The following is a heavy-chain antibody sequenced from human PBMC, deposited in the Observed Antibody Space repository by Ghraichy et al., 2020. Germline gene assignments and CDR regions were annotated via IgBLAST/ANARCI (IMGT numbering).Heavy chain of an antibody. J-gene: IGHJ4*02. CDR2: TYYRSKWYS. CDR3: AREQRAFSSSSAFDC. D-gene: IGHD6-6*01. Sequence: SQTLSLTCAISGDSVSSYSADWNWIRQSPSRGFEWLGRTYYRSKWYSDYAVSVKSRITINPDTSKNQFSLQLNSVTPEDTAVYYCAREQRAFSSSSAFDCWGQGTLVTVSS. CDR1: GDSVSSYSAD. V-gene: IGHV6-1*01.